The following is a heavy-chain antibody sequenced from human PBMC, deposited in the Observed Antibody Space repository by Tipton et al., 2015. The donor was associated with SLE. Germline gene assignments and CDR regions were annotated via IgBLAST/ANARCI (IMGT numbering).Heavy chain of an antibody. V-gene: IGHV4-61*01. CDR2: IYDSGST. J-gene: IGHJ4*02. Sequence: TLSLTCDVSGGSINTGFYYWNWIRQPPGKGLEWIGYIYDSGSTNFNPSLKSRVTMSAATSKNQFSLKLSSVTAADTAVYYCARRLGISAPFDYWGQGTLITVSS. CDR1: GGSINTGFYY. CDR3: ARRLGISAPFDY. D-gene: IGHD3-9*01.